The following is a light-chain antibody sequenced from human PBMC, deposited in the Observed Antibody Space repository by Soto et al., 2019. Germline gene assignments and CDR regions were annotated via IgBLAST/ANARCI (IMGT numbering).Light chain of an antibody. CDR1: SSDIGGYIY. CDR2: EVS. CDR3: SSYTTNNTYV. V-gene: IGLV2-14*01. J-gene: IGLJ1*01. Sequence: QSALTQPASVSASPGQSITISCTGTSSDIGGYIYVSWYQHHPGKAPRLMIYEVSSRPSGVSNRFSGSKSGNTASLTISGLQPEDEADYYCSSYTTNNTYVFGTGTKLTVL.